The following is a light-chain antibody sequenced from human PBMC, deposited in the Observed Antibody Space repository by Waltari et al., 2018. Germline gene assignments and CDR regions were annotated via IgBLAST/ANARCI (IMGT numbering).Light chain of an antibody. CDR2: GAS. Sequence: IVLTQSPGTLSLSPGETATLSCRASQSVRNNFLAWYQQKPDQAPRLLVYGASSRASGIPDRFSGSGSGTDFALTINRLEPEDFATYYWQEYATSVRTFGPGTKVEIK. J-gene: IGKJ1*01. CDR3: QEYATSVRT. CDR1: QSVRNNF. V-gene: IGKV3-20*01.